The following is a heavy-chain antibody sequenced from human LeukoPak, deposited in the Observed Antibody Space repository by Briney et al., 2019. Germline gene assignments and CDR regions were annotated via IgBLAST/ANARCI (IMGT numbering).Heavy chain of an antibody. D-gene: IGHD5-18*01. CDR1: GYTFSIYG. CDR2: INAYNGNT. V-gene: IGHV1-18*01. Sequence: ASVKVSCKASGYTFSIYGISWVRQAPGQGLEWMGWINAYNGNTNYAQNLQGRFTMTTDTSTSTAYMELRSLRSDDTAVYYCARDSGGYSYGSIGDYWGQGTLVTVSS. J-gene: IGHJ4*02. CDR3: ARDSGGYSYGSIGDY.